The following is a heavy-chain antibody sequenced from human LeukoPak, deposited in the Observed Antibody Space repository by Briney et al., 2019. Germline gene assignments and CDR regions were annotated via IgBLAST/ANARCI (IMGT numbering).Heavy chain of an antibody. Sequence: ASVKVSCKASGYTFTSYGISWVRQAPGQGLEWRGGIIPIFGTANYAQKFQGRVTITTDESTSTAYMELNSLRSEDTAVYYCAGVALRIAAAGNLGAFDIWGQGTMVTVSS. CDR3: AGVALRIAAAGNLGAFDI. CDR2: IIPIFGTA. D-gene: IGHD6-13*01. CDR1: GYTFTSYG. J-gene: IGHJ3*02. V-gene: IGHV1-69*05.